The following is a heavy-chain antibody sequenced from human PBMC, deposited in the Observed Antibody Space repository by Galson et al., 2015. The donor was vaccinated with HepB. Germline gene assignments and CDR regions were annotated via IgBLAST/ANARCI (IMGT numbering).Heavy chain of an antibody. Sequence: PALVKPTQTLTLPCTFSGFSLRASTMCVSWIRQPPGKALEWLGRIDWDDDKYYNTSLKTRLTISKDTSKNEVVLRMTNMDPVDTATYFCARLLLRRGYDSGDAFDFWGQGSMVIVSS. CDR3: ARLLLRRGYDSGDAFDF. CDR2: IDWDDDK. V-gene: IGHV2-70*11. D-gene: IGHD3-3*01. CDR1: GFSLRASTMC. J-gene: IGHJ3*01.